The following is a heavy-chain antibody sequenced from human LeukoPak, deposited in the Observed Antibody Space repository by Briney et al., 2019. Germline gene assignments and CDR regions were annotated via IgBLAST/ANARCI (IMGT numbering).Heavy chain of an antibody. CDR3: ATEKPRTGDRHYYYYYGMDV. CDR2: FDPEDGET. J-gene: IGHJ6*02. D-gene: IGHD7-27*01. Sequence: ASVKVSCKVSGYTLTELSMHWVRQAPGKGLEWMGGFDPEDGETIYAQKFQGRVTMTEDTSTDTAYMELSSLRSEDTAVYYCATEKPRTGDRHYYYYYGMDVWGQGTTVTVSS. CDR1: GYTLTELS. V-gene: IGHV1-24*01.